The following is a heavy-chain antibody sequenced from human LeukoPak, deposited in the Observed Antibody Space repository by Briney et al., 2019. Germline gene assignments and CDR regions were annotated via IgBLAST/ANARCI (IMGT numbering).Heavy chain of an antibody. Sequence: PSETLSLTCTVSGDSISSGAYHWSWIRQPPGKGLEWIGYIYHGGSTYYNPSLKSRVTMSLDRSKNHFSLELSSENVADTAVYYCARVLEAASTRSYFDYWGQGTLVTVSS. CDR3: ARVLEAASTRSYFDY. J-gene: IGHJ4*02. V-gene: IGHV4-30-2*01. D-gene: IGHD2-15*01. CDR1: GDSISSGAYH. CDR2: IYHGGST.